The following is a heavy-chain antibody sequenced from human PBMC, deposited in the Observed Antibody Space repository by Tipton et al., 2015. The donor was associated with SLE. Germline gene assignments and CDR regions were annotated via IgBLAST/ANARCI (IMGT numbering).Heavy chain of an antibody. CDR2: ISGSGGST. CDR1: GFTFSSHA. J-gene: IGHJ3*02. CDR3: AKDLQPFDI. Sequence: SLRLSCAVYGFTFSSHAMAWVRQAPGKGLEWVSGISGSGGSTFYADSVKGRFTIPRDNPKNTFYLQMNSLRADDTAIYYCAKDLQPFDIWGQGTMVTVSS. V-gene: IGHV3-23*01.